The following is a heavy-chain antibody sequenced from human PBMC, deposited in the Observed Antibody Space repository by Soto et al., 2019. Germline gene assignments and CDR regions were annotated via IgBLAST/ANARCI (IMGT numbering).Heavy chain of an antibody. CDR1: GGSISSGGYY. V-gene: IGHV4-31*03. CDR3: ARFTSAADYYYYYYMDV. Sequence: SETLSLTCTVSGGSISSGGYYWSWIRQHPGKGLEWIGYIYYSGSTYYNTSLKSRVTISVDTSKNQLSLKLSSVTAVDTVVYYCARFTSAADYYYYYYMDVWGKGTTVTVSS. D-gene: IGHD2-2*01. J-gene: IGHJ6*03. CDR2: IYYSGST.